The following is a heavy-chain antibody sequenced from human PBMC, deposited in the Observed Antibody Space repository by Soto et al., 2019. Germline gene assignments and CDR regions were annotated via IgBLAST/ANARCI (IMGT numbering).Heavy chain of an antibody. J-gene: IGHJ4*02. V-gene: IGHV4-59*01. Sequence: PSETLSLTCTVSGGSISSYYWSWIRQPPGKGLEWIGYIYYSGSTNYNPSLKSRVTISVDTSKNQFSLKLSSVTAADTAVYYCAGYVDTAMVWSYWGQGTLVTVSS. CDR2: IYYSGST. D-gene: IGHD5-18*01. CDR3: AGYVDTAMVWSY. CDR1: GGSISSYY.